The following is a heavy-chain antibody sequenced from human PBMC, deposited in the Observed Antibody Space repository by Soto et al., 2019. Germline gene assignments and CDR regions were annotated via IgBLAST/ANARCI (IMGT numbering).Heavy chain of an antibody. D-gene: IGHD3-22*01. Sequence: QVQLQESGPGLVKPSETLSLTCTVSGGSISSYYWSWIRQPPGKGLEWIGYIYYSGSTNYNPSLKSRVTISVDTSKNQFSLKLSSVTAADTAVYYCARAMIVVPHDAFDIWGQGTMVTVSS. CDR2: IYYSGST. V-gene: IGHV4-59*01. CDR1: GGSISSYY. J-gene: IGHJ3*02. CDR3: ARAMIVVPHDAFDI.